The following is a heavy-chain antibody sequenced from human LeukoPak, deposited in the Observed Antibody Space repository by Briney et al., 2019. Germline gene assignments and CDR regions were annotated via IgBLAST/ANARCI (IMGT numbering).Heavy chain of an antibody. V-gene: IGHV4-30-4*07. CDR3: ARDYDFRSGLYY. J-gene: IGHJ4*02. CDR1: GGSISSGGYS. CDR2: IYYSGST. Sequence: PSETLSLTCAVSGGSISSGGYSWSWIRQPPGKGLEWIGYIYYSGSTYYNPSLKSRVTISVDTSKNQFSLKLSSVTAADTAVYYCARDYDFRSGLYYWGQGTLVTVSS. D-gene: IGHD3-3*01.